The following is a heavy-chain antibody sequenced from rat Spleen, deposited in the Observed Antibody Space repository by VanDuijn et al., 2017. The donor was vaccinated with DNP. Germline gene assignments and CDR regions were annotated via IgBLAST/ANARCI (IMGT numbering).Heavy chain of an antibody. J-gene: IGHJ4*01. CDR3: ARRGSTVSGAMDA. CDR2: IFYDGSRT. D-gene: IGHD1-1*01. Sequence: EVQLVESGGGLVQPGRSLKLSCAASGFTFSDYNMAWVRQSPKKGLEWVATIFYDGSRTYYRDSVKGRFTLSRDSAKSTLYLQMDILRSEDMATYYCARRGSTVSGAMDAWGQGTSVTVSS. V-gene: IGHV5S10*01. CDR1: GFTFSDYN.